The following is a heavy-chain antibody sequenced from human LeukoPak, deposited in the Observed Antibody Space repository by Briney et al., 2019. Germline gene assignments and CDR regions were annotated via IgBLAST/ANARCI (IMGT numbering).Heavy chain of an antibody. CDR1: GGSISSSSYY. J-gene: IGHJ4*02. D-gene: IGHD3-16*02. Sequence: PSETLSLTCTVSGGSISSSSYYWGWIRQPPGKGLEWIGSIYYSGSTYYNPSLKSRVTISVDTSKNQFSLKLSSVTAADTAVYYCARHSSSVKAVDYWGQGTLVTVSS. CDR3: ARHSSSVKAVDY. V-gene: IGHV4-39*01. CDR2: IYYSGST.